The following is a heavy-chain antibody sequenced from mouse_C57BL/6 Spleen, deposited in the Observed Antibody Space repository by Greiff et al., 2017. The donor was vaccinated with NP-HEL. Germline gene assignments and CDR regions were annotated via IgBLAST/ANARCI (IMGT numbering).Heavy chain of an antibody. J-gene: IGHJ2*01. CDR1: GYTFTSYW. CDR3: ARDGSSYEYFDY. V-gene: IGHV1-55*01. D-gene: IGHD1-1*01. Sequence: QVQLKQPGAELVKPGASVKMSCKASGYTFTSYWITWVKQRPGQGLEWIGDIYPGSGSTNYNEKFKSKATLTVDTSSSTAYMQLSSLTSEDSAVYYCARDGSSYEYFDYWGQGTTLTVSS. CDR2: IYPGSGST.